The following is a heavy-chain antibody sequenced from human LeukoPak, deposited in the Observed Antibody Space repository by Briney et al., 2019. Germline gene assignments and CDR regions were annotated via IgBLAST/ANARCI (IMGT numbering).Heavy chain of an antibody. CDR3: ATGAGSYYPFDY. CDR2: ISSSNTYP. CDR1: GFTFSDHY. V-gene: IGHV3-11*03. J-gene: IGHJ4*02. D-gene: IGHD3-10*01. Sequence: GGSLRLSCVASGFTFSDHYMSWIRQAPGKGLEWVSYISSSNTYPNYADSVKGRFTISRDNAKNSLYLQMNSLRAEDTAVYYCATGAGSYYPFDYWGQGTLVTVSS.